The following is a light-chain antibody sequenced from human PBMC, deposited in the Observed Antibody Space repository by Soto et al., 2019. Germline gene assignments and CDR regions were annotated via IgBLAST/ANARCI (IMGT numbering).Light chain of an antibody. CDR3: QQYNNLPLT. Sequence: PSSLSAAVGDRVTITCQASQDISNSLNWYQQRPGKAPNLLIYDASNLETGVPSRFSGSGSGTHFTLTISSLQPEDIATYHCQQYNNLPLTFGGGTKVDIK. J-gene: IGKJ4*01. V-gene: IGKV1-33*01. CDR2: DAS. CDR1: QDISNS.